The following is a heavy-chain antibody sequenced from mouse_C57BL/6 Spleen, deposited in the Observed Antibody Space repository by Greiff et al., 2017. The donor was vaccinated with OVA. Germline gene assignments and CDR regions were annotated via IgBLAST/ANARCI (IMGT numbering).Heavy chain of an antibody. D-gene: IGHD1-1*01. Sequence: EVQLQESGGGLVKPGGSLKLSCAASGFTFSSYAMSWVRQTPETRLEWVATISAGGSYTYYPDNVKGRLPISRDNAKNNLYLQMSHLKSEDTAMYYCARDGHYYGSSYFGYWGQGTPLTVSS. CDR2: ISAGGSYT. V-gene: IGHV5-4*01. J-gene: IGHJ2*01. CDR1: GFTFSSYA. CDR3: ARDGHYYGSSYFGY.